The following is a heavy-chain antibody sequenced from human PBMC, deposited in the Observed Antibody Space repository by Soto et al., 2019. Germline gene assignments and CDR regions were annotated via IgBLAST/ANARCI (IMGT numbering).Heavy chain of an antibody. V-gene: IGHV3-74*01. Sequence: EVQLVESGGDLVQPGGSLRLSCAASGFTFTNYWMHWVRQAPGRGLLWISRINPDGSTTCYADSVKGRFTISRDNAKNTLYLQMNSLRGEDTAVYYGASLAQDVSPVPGNEGPDYWGQGTLVTVSS. D-gene: IGHD6-19*01. CDR1: GFTFTNYW. CDR2: INPDGSTT. J-gene: IGHJ4*02. CDR3: ASLAQDVSPVPGNEGPDY.